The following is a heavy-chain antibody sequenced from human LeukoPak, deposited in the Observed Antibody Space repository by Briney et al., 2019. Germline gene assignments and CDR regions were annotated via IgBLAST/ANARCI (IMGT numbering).Heavy chain of an antibody. CDR2: IVSDGSNT. V-gene: IGHV3-74*01. CDR3: ARGRPHGNDY. Sequence: GGSLRLSCAASGFTFSSYWMNWVRHVPGKGLVWVSRIVSDGSNTNYADSVKGRFTISRDNAKSTLYLQMNSLRVEDTAVYYCARGRPHGNDYWGQGTLVTVSS. CDR1: GFTFSSYW. D-gene: IGHD4-23*01. J-gene: IGHJ4*02.